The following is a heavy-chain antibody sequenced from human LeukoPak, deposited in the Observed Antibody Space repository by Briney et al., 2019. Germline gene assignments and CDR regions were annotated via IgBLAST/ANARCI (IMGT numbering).Heavy chain of an antibody. D-gene: IGHD2-15*01. J-gene: IGHJ4*02. Sequence: GGSLRLSCAASGFTFISYAMSWVRQAPGEGLEWVSAISGSGGSTYYAASVKGRFTISRDNSKNTLYLQMNSLRAEDTAVYYCAKDPHVGYCSGGSCYFDYWGQGTLVTVSS. CDR2: ISGSGGST. CDR3: AKDPHVGYCSGGSCYFDY. CDR1: GFTFISYA. V-gene: IGHV3-23*01.